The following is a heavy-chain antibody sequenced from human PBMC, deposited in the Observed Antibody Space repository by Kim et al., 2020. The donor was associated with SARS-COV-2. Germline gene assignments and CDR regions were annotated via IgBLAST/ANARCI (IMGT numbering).Heavy chain of an antibody. CDR2: ISSYNGDT. D-gene: IGHD1-1*01. CDR3: ARTGILATAL. J-gene: IGHJ4*02. Sequence: ASVKVSCKASGYTFSSDGISWVRQAPGQGLEWMGWISSYNGDTKYAQKFQGRVTMTTDTSTSTAYMEVRSLRSDDAAVYYCARTGILATALWGQGTLVTVSS. CDR1: GYTFSSDG. V-gene: IGHV1-18*01.